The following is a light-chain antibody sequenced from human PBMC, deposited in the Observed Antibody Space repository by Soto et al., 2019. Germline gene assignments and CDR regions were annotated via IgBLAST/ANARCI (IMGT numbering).Light chain of an antibody. V-gene: IGLV1-47*01. CDR3: AAWDDRVSGSYV. CDR1: SSNIGSNY. CDR2: RNN. Sequence: QSVLTQPPSASGTPGQRVTISCSGSSSNIGSNYVYWYQQLPGTAPKLLMYRNNKRPSGVPDRFSGSKSGTSASLAISGLRSEDEADYYCAAWDDRVSGSYVFGTGTKVT. J-gene: IGLJ1*01.